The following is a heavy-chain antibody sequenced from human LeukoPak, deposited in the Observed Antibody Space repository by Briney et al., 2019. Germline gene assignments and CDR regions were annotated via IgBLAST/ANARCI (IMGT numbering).Heavy chain of an antibody. CDR3: ARDGQRYYYDSSGQYDY. D-gene: IGHD3-22*01. J-gene: IGHJ4*02. CDR2: IYYSGST. CDR1: GGSISSYY. Sequence: SETLSLTCTVSGGSISSYYWSWIRQPPGKGLEWIGYIYYSGSTNYNPSLKSRVTISVDTSKNQFSLKLSSVTAADTAVYYCARDGQRYYYDSSGQYDYWGQGTLVTVSS. V-gene: IGHV4-59*12.